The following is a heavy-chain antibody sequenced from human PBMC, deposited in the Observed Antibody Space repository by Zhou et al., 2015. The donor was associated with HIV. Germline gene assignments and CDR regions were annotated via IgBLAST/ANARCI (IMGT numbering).Heavy chain of an antibody. Sequence: QVQLVQSGAEVRKPGASVKVSCKASGYTFTNYGISWVRQAPGQGLEWMGWISVYNGNRNYAQKFQGRVTMTTDTFTSTAYMELRSLRSDDTAVYYCAREEGILVLPAAVGMDVWGQGTTVTVSS. CDR2: ISVYNGNR. J-gene: IGHJ6*02. V-gene: IGHV1-18*01. CDR3: AREEGILVLPAAVGMDV. D-gene: IGHD2-2*01. CDR1: GYTFTNYG.